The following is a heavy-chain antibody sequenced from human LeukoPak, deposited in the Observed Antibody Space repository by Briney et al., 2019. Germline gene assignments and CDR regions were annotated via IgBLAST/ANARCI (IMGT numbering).Heavy chain of an antibody. V-gene: IGHV3-21*01. CDR2: ISSSSSYI. CDR1: GFTFSSYS. J-gene: IGHJ6*03. Sequence: PGGSLRLSCAASGFTFSSYSMNWVRQAPGKGLEWVSSISSSSSYIYYADSVKGRFTISRDNAKNSLYLQMNSLRAEDTAVYYCAKDRCSGGIGCYYYYMDVWGKGTTVTISS. CDR3: AKDRCSGGIGCYYYYMDV. D-gene: IGHD2-15*01.